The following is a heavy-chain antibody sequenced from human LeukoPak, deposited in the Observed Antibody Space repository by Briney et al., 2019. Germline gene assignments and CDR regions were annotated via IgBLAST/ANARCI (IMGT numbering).Heavy chain of an antibody. J-gene: IGHJ4*02. V-gene: IGHV3-64D*06. CDR2: ISSNGGST. CDR3: ARYSSGWYYY. Sequence: GGSLRLSCAASGFTFGDYYMSWVRQAPGKGLEYVSAISSNGGSTYYADSVKGRFTISRDNSKNTLYLQMSSLRAEDTAVYYCARYSSGWYYYWGQGTLVTVSS. CDR1: GFTFGDYY. D-gene: IGHD6-19*01.